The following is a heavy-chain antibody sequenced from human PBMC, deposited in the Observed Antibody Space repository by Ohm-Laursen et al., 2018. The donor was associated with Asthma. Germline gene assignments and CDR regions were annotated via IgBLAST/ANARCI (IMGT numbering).Heavy chain of an antibody. CDR3: ARIQGYYDSSGPGFDI. Sequence: ESSVKVSCKASGGTFSSYAISWVRQAPGQGLEWMGGIIPIFGTANYAQKFQGRVTITADESTGTAYMELSSLRSEDTAVYYCARIQGYYDSSGPGFDIWGQGTMVTVSS. D-gene: IGHD3-22*01. J-gene: IGHJ3*02. V-gene: IGHV1-69*01. CDR2: IIPIFGTA. CDR1: GGTFSSYA.